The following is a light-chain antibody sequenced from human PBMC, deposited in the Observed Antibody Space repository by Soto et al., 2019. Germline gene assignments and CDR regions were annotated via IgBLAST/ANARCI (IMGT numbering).Light chain of an antibody. V-gene: IGLV1-40*01. J-gene: IGLJ2*01. CDR2: GNS. Sequence: QSVLTQPPSVSGAPGQRVTISCTGSSSNIGAGYDVHWYQQLPGTAPKLLIYGNSNRPSGVPDRFSGSKSGTSASLAITGLQAEDEADYHCQSYDSSLSGWGVFGGGTKLTVL. CDR3: QSYDSSLSGWGV. CDR1: SSNIGAGYD.